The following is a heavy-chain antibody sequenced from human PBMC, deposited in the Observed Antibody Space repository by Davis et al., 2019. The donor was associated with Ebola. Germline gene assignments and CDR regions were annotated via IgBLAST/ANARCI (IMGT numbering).Heavy chain of an antibody. V-gene: IGHV4-59*11. CDR1: DGSISSHY. D-gene: IGHD3-16*01. CDR2: IYDSGRT. Sequence: PGGSLRLSCSFSDGSISSHYWNWIRQPPGKGLEWVGIIYDSGRTNYNPSLKSRVTISADTSKNQFSLKLSSVTAADTAMYYCAERGGSVWGQGTLVTVSS. CDR3: AERGGSV. J-gene: IGHJ4*02.